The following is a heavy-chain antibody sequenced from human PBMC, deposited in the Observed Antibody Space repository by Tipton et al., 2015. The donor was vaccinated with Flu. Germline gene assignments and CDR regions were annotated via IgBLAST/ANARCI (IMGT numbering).Heavy chain of an antibody. V-gene: IGHV4-39*07. CDR2: IYSSGST. J-gene: IGHJ1*01. D-gene: IGHD6-19*01. CDR3: AREKDSSGSEYFQH. Sequence: LRLSCTVPGASISSRSYYWGWIRQPPGKGLEWIGCIYSSGSTYYNPSLKSRVTISLDTSKNQFSLKLSSVTAADTAVYYCAREKDSSGSEYFQHWGQGTLVTVSS. CDR1: GASISSRSYY.